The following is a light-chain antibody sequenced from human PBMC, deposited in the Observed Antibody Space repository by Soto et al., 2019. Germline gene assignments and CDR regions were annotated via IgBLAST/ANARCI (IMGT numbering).Light chain of an antibody. Sequence: EIVVTQSPATLSVSPGERATLSCRASQSVSNNLAWYQQKPGQAPRLLIYGAATRATGTPARFSGSGSGTEFTLTISSLQSEDFAVYYCQQYNKWPPWTFGQGTKVEIK. J-gene: IGKJ1*01. CDR1: QSVSNN. CDR3: QQYNKWPPWT. V-gene: IGKV3-15*01. CDR2: GAA.